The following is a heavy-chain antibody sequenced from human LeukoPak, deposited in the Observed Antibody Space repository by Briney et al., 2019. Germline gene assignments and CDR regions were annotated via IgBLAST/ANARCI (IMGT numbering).Heavy chain of an antibody. D-gene: IGHD4-17*01. CDR2: IKEDGSEK. CDR1: GFTLSSYW. V-gene: IGHV3-7*01. Sequence: GGSLRLSCAASGFTLSSYWMHWVRQAPGKGLEWVANIKEDGSEKYYVDSAKGRFTISRDNAKNSLYLQMNSLRAEDTAVYYCARFKDYAWGQGTLVTVSS. J-gene: IGHJ5*02. CDR3: ARFKDYA.